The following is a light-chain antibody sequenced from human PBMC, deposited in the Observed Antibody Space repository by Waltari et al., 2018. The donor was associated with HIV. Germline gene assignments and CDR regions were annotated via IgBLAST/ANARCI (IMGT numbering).Light chain of an antibody. Sequence: SSELTQDPAVSVALGQTVKITCQGDSLRSYYASWYQQKPGPAPVLVSYARNNRPSGIPDRFSGSSSGYTASLTITGAQAEDEDAYYCNSRDSSVNPLQVIFGGGTYVTVL. CDR3: NSRDSSVNPLQVI. J-gene: IGLJ2*01. V-gene: IGLV3-19*01. CDR1: SLRSYY. CDR2: ARN.